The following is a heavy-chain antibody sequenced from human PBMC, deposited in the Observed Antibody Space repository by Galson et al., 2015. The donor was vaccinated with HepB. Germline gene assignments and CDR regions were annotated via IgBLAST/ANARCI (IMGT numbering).Heavy chain of an antibody. J-gene: IGHJ4*02. D-gene: IGHD2-8*01. Sequence: SVKVSCKASGYTFTGYYMHWVRQAPGQGLEWMGWINPNSGGTNYAQKFQGRVTMTSDTSISTAYMELSRLRSDDTAVYYCARSYCTNGVCYLPFDYWGQGTLVTVSS. CDR3: ARSYCTNGVCYLPFDY. CDR2: INPNSGGT. V-gene: IGHV1-2*02. CDR1: GYTFTGYY.